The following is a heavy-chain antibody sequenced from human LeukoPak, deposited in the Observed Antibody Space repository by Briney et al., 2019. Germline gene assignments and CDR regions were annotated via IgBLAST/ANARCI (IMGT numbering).Heavy chain of an antibody. J-gene: IGHJ4*02. CDR2: IKEDGSEK. CDR3: ASGRQLGY. Sequence: GGSLSLSCAASGFTFSNYWMSWIRQAPGKGLEWVANIKEDGSEKYYVDSVKGRFTISRDNARNSLYLQMNSLRAEDTAVYYCASGRQLGYWGQGTLVTVSS. V-gene: IGHV3-7*01. D-gene: IGHD6-13*01. CDR1: GFTFSNYW.